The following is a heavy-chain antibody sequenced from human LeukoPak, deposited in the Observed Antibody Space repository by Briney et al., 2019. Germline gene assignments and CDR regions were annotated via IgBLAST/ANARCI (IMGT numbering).Heavy chain of an antibody. CDR3: ARGGAVAGTGDY. D-gene: IGHD6-19*01. Sequence: GGSLRLSCAASGFTFSSYWMHWVRQAPGKGLVWVSRIKSDGSSTNYADSVKGRFTISRDNAKNTPYLQMNSLRAEDTAVYYCARGGAVAGTGDYWGQGTLVTVSS. J-gene: IGHJ4*02. CDR1: GFTFSSYW. V-gene: IGHV3-74*01. CDR2: IKSDGSST.